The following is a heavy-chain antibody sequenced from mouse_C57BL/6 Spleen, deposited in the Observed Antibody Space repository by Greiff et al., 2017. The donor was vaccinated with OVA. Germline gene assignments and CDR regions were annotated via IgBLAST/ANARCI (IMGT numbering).Heavy chain of an antibody. J-gene: IGHJ3*01. CDR2: ISSGGDSI. CDR3: TRDRANERFAY. CDR1: GFTFSSYA. V-gene: IGHV5-9-1*02. Sequence: EVQVVESGEGLVKPGGSLKLSCAASGFTFSSYALSWVRQTPEKRLEWVAYISSGGDSIYYADTVKGRFTISRDNARNTLYLQMSSLKSEDTAIDYCTRDRANERFAYWGQGTLVTVSA. D-gene: IGHD4-1*01.